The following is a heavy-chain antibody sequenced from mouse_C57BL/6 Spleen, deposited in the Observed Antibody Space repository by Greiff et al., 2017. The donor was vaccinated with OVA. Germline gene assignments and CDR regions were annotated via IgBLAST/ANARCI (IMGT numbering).Heavy chain of an antibody. CDR1: GYTFTSYW. D-gene: IGHD2-4*01. CDR3: ARDVYYDYDGAWFAY. J-gene: IGHJ3*01. CDR2: IYPGSGST. Sequence: QVQLKQSGAELAKPGASVKLSCKASGYTFTSYWITWVKQRPGQGLEWIGDIYPGSGSTNYNEKFKSKATLTVDTSSSTAYMQLSSLTSEDSAVYYCARDVYYDYDGAWFAYWGQGTLVTVSA. V-gene: IGHV1-55*01.